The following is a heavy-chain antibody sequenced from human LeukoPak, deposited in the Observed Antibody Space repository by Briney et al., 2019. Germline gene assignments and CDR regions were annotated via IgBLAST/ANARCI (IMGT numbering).Heavy chain of an antibody. J-gene: IGHJ4*02. Sequence: SQTLSLTCTVSGGSISSGSYYWSWIRQPAGTGLEWIGYIYPSSFTNYNPFLESRVTMSVDTSKNQFSLKLTSVTAADTAVYFYARDTITRGLDYWGQGTLVTVSS. CDR1: GGSISSGSYY. CDR3: ARDTITRGLDY. V-gene: IGHV4-61*09. D-gene: IGHD3-10*01. CDR2: IYPSSFT.